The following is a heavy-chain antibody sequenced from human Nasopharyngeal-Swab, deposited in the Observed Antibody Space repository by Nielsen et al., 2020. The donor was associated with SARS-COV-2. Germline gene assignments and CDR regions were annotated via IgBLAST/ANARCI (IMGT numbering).Heavy chain of an antibody. CDR1: GFTFSDYY. Sequence: GESLKISCAASGFTFSDYYMTWIRQTPGKGLEWVACIGTGGTTRLLADSVKGRFTISRDNAKNSLSLQLNRLRAEYTAIYYCARESLGDGYNGGVDYWGQGTLVTVSS. CDR2: IGTGGTTR. CDR3: ARESLGDGYNGGVDY. V-gene: IGHV3-11*01. J-gene: IGHJ4*02. D-gene: IGHD5-24*01.